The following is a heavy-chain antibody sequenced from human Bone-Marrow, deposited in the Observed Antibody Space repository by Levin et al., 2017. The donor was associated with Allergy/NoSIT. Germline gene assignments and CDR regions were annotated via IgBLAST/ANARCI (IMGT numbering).Heavy chain of an antibody. J-gene: IGHJ4*02. CDR2: IFPGGNN. V-gene: IGHV4-61*05. D-gene: IGHD4-17*01. CDR3: ARLYGDSF. Sequence: TSETLSLTCTLSGVSITNNNFYWSWIRQSPGKGLEWIGSIFPGGNNNYNPSLQSRVTISVDTSKNQFSLRLNSVTAADTAVYYCARLYGDSFWGPGALVTVSS. CDR1: GVSITNNNFY.